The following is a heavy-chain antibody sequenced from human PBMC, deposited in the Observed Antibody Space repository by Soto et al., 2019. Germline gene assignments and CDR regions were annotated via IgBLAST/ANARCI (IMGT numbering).Heavy chain of an antibody. V-gene: IGHV5-51*01. CDR1: GFSFTSYW. Sequence: PGESLKISCKASGFSFTSYWIAWVRQMPGKGLEWMGVIFPDDSDTRYSPSFQGQVTISVDKSISTAYLQWSSLKASDTAIYYCARRGNEYDRSFWFDPWGRGTQVTVSS. D-gene: IGHD1-1*01. CDR3: ARRGNEYDRSFWFDP. CDR2: IFPDDSDT. J-gene: IGHJ5*02.